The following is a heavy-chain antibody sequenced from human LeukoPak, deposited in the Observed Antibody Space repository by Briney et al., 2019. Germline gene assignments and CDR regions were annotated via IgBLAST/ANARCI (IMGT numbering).Heavy chain of an antibody. CDR3: ARVHYTGGPFDQ. V-gene: IGHV1-2*02. CDR1: GYTFTGYY. Sequence: ASVKVSCKASGYTFTGYYMHWVRQAPGQGLQWMGWINPKSGGTNYAQKFQGRVTMTRDTSISTAYMELSRLRSDDTAVYYCARVHYTGGPFDQWGQGTLVTVSS. J-gene: IGHJ4*02. D-gene: IGHD7-27*01. CDR2: INPKSGGT.